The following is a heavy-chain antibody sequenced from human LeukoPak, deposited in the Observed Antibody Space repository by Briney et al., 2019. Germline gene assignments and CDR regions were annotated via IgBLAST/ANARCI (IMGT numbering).Heavy chain of an antibody. J-gene: IGHJ4*02. Sequence: TGGSLRLSCAASGFTFSSYGMHWVRQAPGKGLEWVAVIWYDGSNTYYADSVKGRFTISRDNSKNTLYLQMNSLRAEDTAVYYCARDMGYDSSGSFDYWGQGTLVTVSS. V-gene: IGHV3-33*01. CDR3: ARDMGYDSSGSFDY. D-gene: IGHD3-22*01. CDR2: IWYDGSNT. CDR1: GFTFSSYG.